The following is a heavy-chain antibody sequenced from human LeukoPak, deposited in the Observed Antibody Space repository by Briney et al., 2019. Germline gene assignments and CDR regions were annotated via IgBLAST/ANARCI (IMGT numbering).Heavy chain of an antibody. CDR1: GGSFSGYY. J-gene: IGHJ3*02. V-gene: IGHV4-34*01. D-gene: IGHD2-2*01. CDR2: INHSGST. Sequence: PSETLSLTCAVYGGSFSGYYWSWIRQPPGEGLEWIGEINHSGSTNYNPSLKSRVTISVDTSKNQFSLKLSSVTAADTAVYYCARVGVGPIVVVPAATWAFDIWGQGTMVTVSS. CDR3: ARVGVGPIVVVPAATWAFDI.